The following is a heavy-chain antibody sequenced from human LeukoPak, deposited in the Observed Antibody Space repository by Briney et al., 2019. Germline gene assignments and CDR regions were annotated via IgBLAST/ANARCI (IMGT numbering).Heavy chain of an antibody. CDR1: GFTFTNHD. Sequence: GGSLRLSCAASGFTFTNHDMNWVRQAQGKGLEWISYISRDTSIIYYADSVKGRFTISRDNGKNSLYLHMNSLRDEDTAVYYCAKLHNLNSDYWGQGTLVTVSS. V-gene: IGHV3-48*02. CDR2: ISRDTSII. CDR3: AKLHNLNSDY. D-gene: IGHD1-14*01. J-gene: IGHJ4*02.